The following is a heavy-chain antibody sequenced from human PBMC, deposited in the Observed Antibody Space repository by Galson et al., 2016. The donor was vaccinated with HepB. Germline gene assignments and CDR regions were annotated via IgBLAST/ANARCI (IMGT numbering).Heavy chain of an antibody. CDR2: INGVGYCSTT. V-gene: IGHV3-23*01. J-gene: IGHJ5*02. CDR3: VKQIDRGTLDR. Sequence: SLRLSCAASGFPFGTYAMSWVRQAPGKGLEWLSAINGVGYCSTTYYRESVMCHFTISRDISKNTLYMQMSSLRAEDTAVYYCVKQIDRGTLDRWGQGTLVIVSS. D-gene: IGHD3-10*01. CDR1: GFPFGTYA.